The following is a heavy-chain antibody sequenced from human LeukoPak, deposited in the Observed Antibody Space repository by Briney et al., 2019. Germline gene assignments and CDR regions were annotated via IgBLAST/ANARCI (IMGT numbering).Heavy chain of an antibody. J-gene: IGHJ4*02. CDR3: ARGSSSGWSNGDYFDY. V-gene: IGHV4-59*12. D-gene: IGHD6-19*01. Sequence: PSETLSLTCTVSGGSISSYYWSWIRQPPGKGLEWIGYIYYSGSTNYNPSLKSRVTISVDTSKNQFSLKLSSVTAADTAVYYCARGSSSGWSNGDYFDYWGQGTLVTVSS. CDR2: IYYSGST. CDR1: GGSISSYY.